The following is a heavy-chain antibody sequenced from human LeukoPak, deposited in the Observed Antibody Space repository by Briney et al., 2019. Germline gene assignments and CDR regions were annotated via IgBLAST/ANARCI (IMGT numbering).Heavy chain of an antibody. CDR3: ARDLSLIALTD. J-gene: IGHJ4*02. CDR2: ISGTGDST. Sequence: PGGSLRLSCAASGFTFSNYDMSWVRQAPGKGLEWVSAISGTGDSTYYADSVKGRFTISRDNSKNTVYLQMNSLRAEDTAVYYCARDLSLIALTDWGQGTLVTVSS. CDR1: GFTFSNYD. V-gene: IGHV3-23*01. D-gene: IGHD3-22*01.